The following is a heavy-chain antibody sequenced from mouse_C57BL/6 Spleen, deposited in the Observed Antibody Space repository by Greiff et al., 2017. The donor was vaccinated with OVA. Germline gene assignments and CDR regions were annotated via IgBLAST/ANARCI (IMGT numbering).Heavy chain of an antibody. CDR3: ARSGGNGWYFDV. J-gene: IGHJ1*03. CDR1: GYTFTSYW. D-gene: IGHD2-1*01. V-gene: IGHV1-55*01. Sequence: VQLQQPGAELVKPGASVKMSCKASGYTFTSYWITWVKQRPGQGLEWLGDIYPGSGSTNYNEKFKSKATLTVDTSSSTAYMQLSSLTSEDSAVYYCARSGGNGWYFDVWGTGTTVTVSS. CDR2: IYPGSGST.